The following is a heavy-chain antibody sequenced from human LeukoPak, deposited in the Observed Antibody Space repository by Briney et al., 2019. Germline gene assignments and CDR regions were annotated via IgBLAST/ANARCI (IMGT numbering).Heavy chain of an antibody. CDR3: AKAVVGATPRGAFDI. J-gene: IGHJ3*02. D-gene: IGHD1-26*01. CDR2: ISWNSDNT. Sequence: PGGSLRLSCAASGFTFGDSVMHWVRQAPGKGLEWVSGISWNSDNTGYADSVKGRFIISRDNAENSLYLQMNSLRSEDTAFYFCAKAVVGATPRGAFDIWGQGTRVTVSS. CDR1: GFTFGDSV. V-gene: IGHV3-9*01.